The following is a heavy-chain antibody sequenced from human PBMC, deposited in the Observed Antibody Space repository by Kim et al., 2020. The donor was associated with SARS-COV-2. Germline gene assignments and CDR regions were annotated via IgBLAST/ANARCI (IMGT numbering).Heavy chain of an antibody. J-gene: IGHJ4*02. CDR1: GFTFGDYA. Sequence: GGSLRLSCTASGFTFGDYAMSWFRQAPGKGLEWVGFIRSKAYGGTTEYAASVKGRFTISRDESKSIAYLQMNSLKTEDTAVYYCTRDPYFGRKRFDYWGQGTLVTVSS. CDR2: IRSKAYGGTT. CDR3: TRDPYFGRKRFDY. V-gene: IGHV3-49*03. D-gene: IGHD3-9*01.